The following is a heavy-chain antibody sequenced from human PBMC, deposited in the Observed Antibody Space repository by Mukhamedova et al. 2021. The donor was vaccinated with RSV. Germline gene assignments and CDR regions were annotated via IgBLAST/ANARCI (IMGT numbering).Heavy chain of an antibody. V-gene: IGHV3-30*04. CDR2: ISYDGNKK. Sequence: GLEWVAVISYDGNKKYYADSVKGRFTISRDNSKNTLSLKMNTLRPEDTAVYYCARDGVAATVTYAINVWGQGTTVTVSS. D-gene: IGHD4-17*01. J-gene: IGHJ6*02. CDR3: ARDGVAATVTYAINV.